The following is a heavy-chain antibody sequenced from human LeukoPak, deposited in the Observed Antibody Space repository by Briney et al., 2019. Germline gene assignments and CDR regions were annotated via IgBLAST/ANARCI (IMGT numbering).Heavy chain of an antibody. CDR2: INPNSGGT. Sequence: ASVKVSCKASGYTFTSYDINWVRQATGQGLEWMGWINPNSGGTNYAQKFQGRVTMTRDTSISTAYMELSRLRSDDTAVYYCARRGSSSSDWFDPWGQGTLVTVSS. CDR1: GYTFTSYD. J-gene: IGHJ5*02. D-gene: IGHD6-6*01. CDR3: ARRGSSSSDWFDP. V-gene: IGHV1-2*02.